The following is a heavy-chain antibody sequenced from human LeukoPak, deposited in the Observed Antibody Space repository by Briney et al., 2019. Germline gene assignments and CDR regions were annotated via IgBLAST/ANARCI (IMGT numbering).Heavy chain of an antibody. Sequence: GGSLRLSCAASGFTFSSYSMNWVRQAPGKGLEWVSYISSSSSTIYYADSVKGRFTISRDNAKNSLYLQMNSLRAEDTAVYYCARDGVVTARLPYYFDYWGQGTLVTVSS. CDR3: ARDGVVTARLPYYFDY. D-gene: IGHD2-21*02. J-gene: IGHJ4*02. V-gene: IGHV3-48*01. CDR1: GFTFSSYS. CDR2: ISSSSSTI.